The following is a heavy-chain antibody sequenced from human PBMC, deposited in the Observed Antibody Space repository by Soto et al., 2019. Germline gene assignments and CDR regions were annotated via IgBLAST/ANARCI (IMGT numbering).Heavy chain of an antibody. Sequence: QVQLQQWGAGLLKPSETLSLTCAVYGGSFSGYYWSWIRQPPGKGLEWIGEINHSGSTNYNPSLKSRVTISVDTSKNQFSLKLCSVTAADTAVYYCARGAIYSSSAEAWFDPWGQGTLVTVSS. CDR2: INHSGST. CDR1: GGSFSGYY. D-gene: IGHD6-6*01. J-gene: IGHJ5*02. V-gene: IGHV4-34*01. CDR3: ARGAIYSSSAEAWFDP.